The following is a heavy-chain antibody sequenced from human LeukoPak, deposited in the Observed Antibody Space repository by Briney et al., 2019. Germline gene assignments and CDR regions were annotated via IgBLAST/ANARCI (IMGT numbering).Heavy chain of an antibody. V-gene: IGHV4-38-2*02. CDR3: ARDDYYYYYYMDV. J-gene: IGHJ6*03. CDR1: GYSISSGYY. CDR2: IYHSGST. Sequence: SETLSLTCTVSGYSISSGYYWGWIRPPPGKGLVWIGSIYHSGSTYYNPSLKSRVTISVDTSKNQFSLKLSSVTAADTAVYYCARDDYYYYYYMDVWGKGTTVTVSS.